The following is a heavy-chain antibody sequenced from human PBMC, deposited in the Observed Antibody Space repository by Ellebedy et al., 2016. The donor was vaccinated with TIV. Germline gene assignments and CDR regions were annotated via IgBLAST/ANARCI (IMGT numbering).Heavy chain of an antibody. CDR3: ARTDPWQPIDD. CDR2: VYYSGRP. Sequence: MPSETLSLTCSVSGGSVSSTRYYWAWIRQPPGKGLEYIGSVYYSGRPYYNPSFKSRVTLSADPSKNQFSLNLRTVTAADTAVYYCARTDPWQPIDDWGQGILVSVSS. J-gene: IGHJ4*02. V-gene: IGHV4-39*01. CDR1: GGSVSSTRYY. D-gene: IGHD2-21*02.